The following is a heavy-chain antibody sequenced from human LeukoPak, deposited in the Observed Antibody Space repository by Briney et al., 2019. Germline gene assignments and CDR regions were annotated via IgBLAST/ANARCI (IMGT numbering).Heavy chain of an antibody. CDR3: ARYAAGGTDDYYDSEDEGIPVISPAPMLDY. J-gene: IGHJ4*02. CDR1: GFTFSSYS. CDR2: ISSSSSTI. D-gene: IGHD3-22*01. V-gene: IGHV3-48*04. Sequence: GGSLRLSCAASGFTFSSYSMNWVRQAPGKGLEWVSYISSSSSTIYYADSVKGRFTISRDNAKNSLYLQMNSLRAEDTAVYYCARYAAGGTDDYYDSEDEGIPVISPAPMLDYWGQGTLVTVSS.